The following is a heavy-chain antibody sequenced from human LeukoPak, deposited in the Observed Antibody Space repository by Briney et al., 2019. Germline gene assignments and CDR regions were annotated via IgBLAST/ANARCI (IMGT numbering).Heavy chain of an antibody. Sequence: TPSETLSLTCAVYGGSFSGYYWSWIRQPPGKGLEWIGEINHSGSTNYNPSLKSRVTISVDTSKNQFSLKLSSVTAADTAVYYCASLSGYSYGWGYFDYWGQGTLVTVSS. CDR2: INHSGST. CDR3: ASLSGYSYGWGYFDY. CDR1: GGSFSGYY. J-gene: IGHJ4*02. D-gene: IGHD5-18*01. V-gene: IGHV4-34*01.